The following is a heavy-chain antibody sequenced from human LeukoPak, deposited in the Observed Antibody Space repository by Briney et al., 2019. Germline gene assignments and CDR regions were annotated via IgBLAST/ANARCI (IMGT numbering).Heavy chain of an antibody. J-gene: IGHJ6*03. V-gene: IGHV1-69*06. CDR3: ARARLLWFGDVGFKQERDYYYYYMDV. CDR1: GGTFSSYA. CDR2: IIPIFGTA. Sequence: ASVKVSCKASGGTFSSYAISWVRQAPGQGLEWMGGIIPIFGTANYAQKFQGRVTITADKSTSTAYMELSSLRSEDTAVYYCARARLLWFGDVGFKQERDYYYYYMDVWGKGTTVTVSS. D-gene: IGHD3-10*01.